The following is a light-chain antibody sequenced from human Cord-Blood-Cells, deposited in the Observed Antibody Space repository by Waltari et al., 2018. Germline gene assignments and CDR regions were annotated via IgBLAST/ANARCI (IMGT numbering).Light chain of an antibody. J-gene: IGLJ3*02. CDR2: RNN. Sequence: QSLLTQPPSASGTPGQRVTSTCSGSSSNIGSNYVYWYQQLPGTAPKLLIYRNNRRPSGVPDRFSGSKSGTSASLAISGLRSEDEADYYCAAWDDSLSGRVFGGGTKLTVL. V-gene: IGLV1-47*01. CDR1: SSNIGSNY. CDR3: AAWDDSLSGRV.